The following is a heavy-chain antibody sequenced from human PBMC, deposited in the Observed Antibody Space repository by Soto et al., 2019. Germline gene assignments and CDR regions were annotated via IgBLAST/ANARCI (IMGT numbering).Heavy chain of an antibody. CDR1: GFTFSSYS. CDR2: ISSSSSYI. Sequence: EVQLVESGGGLVKPGGSLRLSCAASGFTFSSYSMNWVRQAPGKGLEWVSSISSSSSYIYYADSVKGRFTISRDNAKNSLYLQMNSLRAEDTAVYYCARELSAEVSSSSGGGYYYYYGMDVWGQGTTVTVSS. J-gene: IGHJ6*02. V-gene: IGHV3-21*01. D-gene: IGHD6-6*01. CDR3: ARELSAEVSSSSGGGYYYYYGMDV.